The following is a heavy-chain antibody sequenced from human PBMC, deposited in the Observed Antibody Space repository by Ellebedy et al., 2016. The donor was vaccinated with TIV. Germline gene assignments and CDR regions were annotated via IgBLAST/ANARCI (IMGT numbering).Heavy chain of an antibody. D-gene: IGHD3-22*01. CDR1: GYTFNSYG. V-gene: IGHV1-18*01. Sequence: AASVKVSCKASGYTFNSYGISWVRQAPGQGLEWMGWMSAYNGNTDYRQKFHGRVTMTTDTSTSTAYMELRSLRSDDTAVYYCARAENYYDSRGFYSNHAPLDYWGQGTPVTVSS. CDR2: MSAYNGNT. J-gene: IGHJ4*02. CDR3: ARAENYYDSRGFYSNHAPLDY.